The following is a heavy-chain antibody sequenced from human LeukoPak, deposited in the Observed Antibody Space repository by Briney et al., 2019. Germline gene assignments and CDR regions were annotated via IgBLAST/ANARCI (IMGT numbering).Heavy chain of an antibody. V-gene: IGHV1-69*01. CDR2: IIPIFGTA. Sequence: GASVKVSCKASGSTFSSYAISWVRQAPGQGLEWMGGIIPIFGTANYAQKFQGRVTITADESTSTAYMELSSLRSEDTAVYYCARGSVVVRLRGPLDYWGQGTLVTVSS. J-gene: IGHJ4*02. CDR1: GSTFSSYA. CDR3: ARGSVVVRLRGPLDY. D-gene: IGHD2-21*01.